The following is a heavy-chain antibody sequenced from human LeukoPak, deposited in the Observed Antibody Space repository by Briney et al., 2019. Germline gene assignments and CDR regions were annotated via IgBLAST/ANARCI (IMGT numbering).Heavy chain of an antibody. D-gene: IGHD3-10*01. J-gene: IGHJ5*02. Sequence: PGGSLRLSCAASGFTFDDYAMHWVRQAPGKGLEWVSGISWNSGSIGYADSVKGRFTISRDNAKNSLYLQMNSLRAEDTAVYYCARWQTYYYGSGSYSRNWFDPWGQGTLVTVSS. V-gene: IGHV3-9*01. CDR2: ISWNSGSI. CDR3: ARWQTYYYGSGSYSRNWFDP. CDR1: GFTFDDYA.